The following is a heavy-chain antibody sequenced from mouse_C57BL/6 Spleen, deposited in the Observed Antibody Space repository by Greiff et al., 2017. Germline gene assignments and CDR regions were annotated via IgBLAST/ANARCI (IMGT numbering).Heavy chain of an antibody. Sequence: VQLQQSGAELVKPGASVKMSCKASGYTFTSYWITWVKQRPGQGLEWIGDIYPGSGSTNYNEKFKSKATLTVDTSSSTAYMQLSSLTSEDSAVYDCARGTMITTGAWFAYWGQGTLVTVSA. CDR1: GYTFTSYW. D-gene: IGHD2-4*01. J-gene: IGHJ3*01. CDR3: ARGTMITTGAWFAY. CDR2: IYPGSGST. V-gene: IGHV1-55*01.